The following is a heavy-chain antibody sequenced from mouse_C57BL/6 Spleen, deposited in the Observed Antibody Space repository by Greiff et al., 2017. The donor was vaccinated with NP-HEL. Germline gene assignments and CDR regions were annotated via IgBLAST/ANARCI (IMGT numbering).Heavy chain of an antibody. J-gene: IGHJ2*01. CDR3: ARHDYGSSYIDY. V-gene: IGHV1-55*01. CDR2: IYPGSGST. D-gene: IGHD1-1*01. CDR1: GYTFTSYW. Sequence: QVQLQQPGAELVKPGASVKMSCKASGYTFTSYWITWVKQRPGQGLAWIGDIYPGSGSTNYNEKFKSKATLTVDTSSSTAYMQLSSLTSEDAAVYYCARHDYGSSYIDYWGQGTTLTVSS.